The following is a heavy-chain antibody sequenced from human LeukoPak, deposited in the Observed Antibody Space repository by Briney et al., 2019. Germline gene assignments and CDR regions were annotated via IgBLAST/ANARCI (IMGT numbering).Heavy chain of an antibody. CDR3: ARLTGYSSESWFDP. J-gene: IGHJ5*02. CDR1: GGSINSYY. D-gene: IGHD3-9*01. Sequence: SETLSLTCTVSGGSINSYYWSWIRQPPGKGLEWIGYIYYSGSTNYNPSLKSRVTISVHTSKNQFSLKLTSVTAADTAVYYCARLTGYSSESWFDPWGQGTLVTVSS. CDR2: IYYSGST. V-gene: IGHV4-59*01.